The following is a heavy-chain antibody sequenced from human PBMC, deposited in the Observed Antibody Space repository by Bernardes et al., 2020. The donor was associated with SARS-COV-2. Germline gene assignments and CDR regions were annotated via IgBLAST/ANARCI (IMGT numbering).Heavy chain of an antibody. CDR1: GYTFTSYG. V-gene: IGHV1-18*01. D-gene: IGHD2-2*02. J-gene: IGHJ6*02. Sequence: ASVKVSCKASGYTFTSYGISWVRQAPGQGLEWMGWISAYNGNTNYAQKLQGRVTMTTDTSTSTAYMELRSLRSDDTAVYYCARMDIVVVPAAIHYYYGMDVWGQGTTVTVSS. CDR3: ARMDIVVVPAAIHYYYGMDV. CDR2: ISAYNGNT.